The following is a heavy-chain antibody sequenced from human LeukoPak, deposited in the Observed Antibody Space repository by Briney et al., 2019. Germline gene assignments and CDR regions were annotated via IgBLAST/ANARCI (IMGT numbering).Heavy chain of an antibody. D-gene: IGHD6-19*01. CDR1: GFTFSTYS. CDR2: ITGSSRFI. V-gene: IGHV3-21*01. CDR3: ARDRCSGWYDY. Sequence: GGSLRLSCAASGFTFSTYSMNWVRQAPGKGLELVSSITGSSRFIYYADSMKGRFTISRDNAKNSMYLQMSSLRAEDTAVYYCARDRCSGWYDYWGQGILVTVSS. J-gene: IGHJ4*02.